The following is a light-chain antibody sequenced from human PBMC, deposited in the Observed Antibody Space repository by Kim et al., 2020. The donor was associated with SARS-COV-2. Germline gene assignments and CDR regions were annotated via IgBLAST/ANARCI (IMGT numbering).Light chain of an antibody. CDR2: DKN. CDR1: SLRSYY. CDR3: NSRDSSGNHLL. J-gene: IGLJ2*01. Sequence: SSELTQDPAVSVALGQTVRITCQGDSLRSYYATWHQQKPGQAPVLVLYDKNKRPSGTPDRFSGSSSGDTASLTITGAQAEDEADYYCNSRDSSGNHLLFGGGTQLTVL. V-gene: IGLV3-19*01.